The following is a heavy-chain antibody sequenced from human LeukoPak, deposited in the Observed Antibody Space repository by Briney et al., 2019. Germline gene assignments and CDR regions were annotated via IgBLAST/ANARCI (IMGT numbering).Heavy chain of an antibody. Sequence: ASVKVSCKASGYTFTSYGISWVRQAPGQGLEWMGWISAYNGNTNYAQKLQGRVTMTTDTSTSTAYMELRSLRSDDTAVYYCARENLTMIVSLNWFDPWGQGTLVTVSS. CDR3: ARENLTMIVSLNWFDP. D-gene: IGHD3-22*01. CDR2: ISAYNGNT. J-gene: IGHJ5*02. V-gene: IGHV1-18*01. CDR1: GYTFTSYG.